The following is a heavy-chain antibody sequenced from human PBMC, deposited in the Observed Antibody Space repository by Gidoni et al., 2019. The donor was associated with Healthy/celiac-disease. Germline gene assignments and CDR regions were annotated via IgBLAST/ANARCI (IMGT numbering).Heavy chain of an antibody. CDR3: AHLSSSLYFDY. J-gene: IGHJ4*02. V-gene: IGHV2-5*02. Sequence: WIRQPPGKALEWLALIYWDDDKRYSPSLKSRLTITKDTSKNQVVLTMTNMDPVDTATYYCAHLSSSLYFDYWGQGTLVTVSS. D-gene: IGHD6-6*01. CDR2: IYWDDDK.